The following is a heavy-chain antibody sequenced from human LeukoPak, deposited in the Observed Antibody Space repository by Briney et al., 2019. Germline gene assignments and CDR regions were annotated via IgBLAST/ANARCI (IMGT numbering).Heavy chain of an antibody. D-gene: IGHD3-16*01. V-gene: IGHV3-23*01. CDR1: GFRFSSYT. CDR2: ISGSGDRT. J-gene: IGHJ4*02. CDR3: AILGGGMAY. Sequence: GGTLRLSCAASGFRFSSYTMNWVRQAPGKGLEWVSGISGSGDRTYYADFVKGRATISRDNSRNTLYLQMSSLRADDTAVYYCAILGGGMAYWGQGTLVAVSS.